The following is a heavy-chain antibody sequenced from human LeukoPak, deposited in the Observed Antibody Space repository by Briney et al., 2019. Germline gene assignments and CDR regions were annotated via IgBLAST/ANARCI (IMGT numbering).Heavy chain of an antibody. CDR1: GGTFSSYA. CDR2: IIPIFGTA. Sequence: ASVKVSCKASGGTFSSYAISWVRQAPGQGLEWMGGIIPIFGTANYAQKFQGRVTITADESTSTAYMELSSLRSEDTAVYYCARVLLGIGIGNWYFDLWGRGTLVTVSS. D-gene: IGHD7-27*01. V-gene: IGHV1-69*13. CDR3: ARVLLGIGIGNWYFDL. J-gene: IGHJ2*01.